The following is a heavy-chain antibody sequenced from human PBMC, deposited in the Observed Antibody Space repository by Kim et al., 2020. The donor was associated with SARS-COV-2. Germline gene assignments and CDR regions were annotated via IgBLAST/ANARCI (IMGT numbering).Heavy chain of an antibody. V-gene: IGHV3-30*18. CDR1: GFTFSSYG. CDR2: ISYDGSNK. CDR3: AKDGPIRDPRSYYYYGMDV. Sequence: GGSLRLSCAASGFTFSSYGMHWVRQAPGKGLEWVAVISYDGSNKYYADSVKGRFTISRDNSKNTLYLQMNSLRAEDTAVYYCAKDGPIRDPRSYYYYGMDVWGQGTTVTVSS. D-gene: IGHD2-21*01. J-gene: IGHJ6*02.